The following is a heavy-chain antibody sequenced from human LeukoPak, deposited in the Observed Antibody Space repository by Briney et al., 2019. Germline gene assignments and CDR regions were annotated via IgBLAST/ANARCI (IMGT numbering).Heavy chain of an antibody. V-gene: IGHV3-23*01. J-gene: IGHJ4*02. D-gene: IGHD2-2*01. CDR3: AKDVNLVVPAACDY. CDR2: ISGSATSI. CDR1: GFTFSSYA. Sequence: GGSLRLSCAASGFTFSSYAMNWVRQAPGKGLEWVSGISGSATSIYYADSVNGRFTISRDNSKNTLYLQMNCLRAEDTAVYYCAKDVNLVVPAACDYWGQGTLVTVSS.